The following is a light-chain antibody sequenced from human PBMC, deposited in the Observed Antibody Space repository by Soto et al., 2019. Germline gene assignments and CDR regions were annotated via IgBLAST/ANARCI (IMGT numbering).Light chain of an antibody. V-gene: IGLV2-14*01. CDR2: EVS. J-gene: IGLJ1*01. Sequence: QPASVSGSPGQSITISCTGTSSDVGGYNYVSWFQHHPGKAPKLIIYEVSYRPSGVSNRFSGSKSGDTASLTISGLQAEDEADYYCSSFTNTITRYAFGTGTKLTVL. CDR1: SSDVGGYNY. CDR3: SSFTNTITRYA.